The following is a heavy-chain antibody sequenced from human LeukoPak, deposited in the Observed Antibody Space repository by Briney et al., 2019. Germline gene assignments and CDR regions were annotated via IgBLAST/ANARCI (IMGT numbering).Heavy chain of an antibody. J-gene: IGHJ4*02. CDR2: ISSSSSYI. CDR3: AREVYCSGGSCFDGFDY. D-gene: IGHD2-15*01. CDR1: GFTFSSYS. Sequence: GGSLRLSCAASGFTFSSYSMNWVRQAPGKGLEWVSSISSSSSYIYYADSVKGRFTISRDNAKNSLYLQMNSLRAEGTAVYYCAREVYCSGGSCFDGFDYWGQGTLVTVSS. V-gene: IGHV3-21*01.